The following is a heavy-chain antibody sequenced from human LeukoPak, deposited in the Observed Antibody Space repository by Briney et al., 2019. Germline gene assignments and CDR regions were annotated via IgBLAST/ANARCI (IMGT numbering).Heavy chain of an antibody. D-gene: IGHD1-26*01. Sequence: GGTLRLSCAASGFTFSSYEMNWVRQAPGKGLEWVSYISSSGSTIYYADSVKGRFTISRYNAKSFLYLQMNSLRTEDKALYYCAKGSGTYQGPFDSWGQGTLVTVSS. J-gene: IGHJ4*02. V-gene: IGHV3-48*03. CDR3: AKGSGTYQGPFDS. CDR2: ISSSGSTI. CDR1: GFTFSSYE.